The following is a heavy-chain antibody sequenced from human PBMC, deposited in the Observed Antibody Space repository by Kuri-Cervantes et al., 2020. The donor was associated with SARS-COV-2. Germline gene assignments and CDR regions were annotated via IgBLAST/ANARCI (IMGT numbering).Heavy chain of an antibody. CDR3: AKIAVGVPVVADAFDF. J-gene: IGHJ3*01. CDR1: GYTFIDYH. V-gene: IGHV1-2*02. Sequence: ASVKVSCKASGYTFIDYHMNWVRQAPGQGLEWMGWINPNGGGTNYAQKFQGRVTMTRDTSIDTAYMELSGLRSDDTAVYYCAKIAVGVPVVADAFDFWGQGTLVTVSS. CDR2: INPNGGGT. D-gene: IGHD2-21*01.